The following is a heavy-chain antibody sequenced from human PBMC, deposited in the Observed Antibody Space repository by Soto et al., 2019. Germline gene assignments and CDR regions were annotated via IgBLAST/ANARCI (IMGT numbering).Heavy chain of an antibody. CDR2: IKPDGSEK. CDR3: ARGDYYDSSGPFSDAFDI. V-gene: IGHV3-7*04. J-gene: IGHJ3*02. D-gene: IGHD3-22*01. CDR1: GFTFSSHW. Sequence: GGSLRLSCAASGFTFSSHWMSWVRQAPGKGLEWVANIKPDGSEKWYVDSVKGRLTISRDNAKNSLYLQMNSLRAEDTAVYYCARGDYYDSSGPFSDAFDIWGQGTMVTVS.